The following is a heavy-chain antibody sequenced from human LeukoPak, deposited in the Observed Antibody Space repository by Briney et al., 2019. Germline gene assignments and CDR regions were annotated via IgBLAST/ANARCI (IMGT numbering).Heavy chain of an antibody. Sequence: PGRSLRLSCAASGFTFSSYAMHWVRQAPGKGLEWVAVISYDGSNKYYADSVKGRFTISRDNSKNTLYLQMNSLRAEDTAVYYCARGHYDILTGYYLWGQGTLVTVSS. CDR1: GFTFSSYA. D-gene: IGHD3-9*01. CDR3: ARGHYDILTGYYL. CDR2: ISYDGSNK. J-gene: IGHJ5*02. V-gene: IGHV3-30*01.